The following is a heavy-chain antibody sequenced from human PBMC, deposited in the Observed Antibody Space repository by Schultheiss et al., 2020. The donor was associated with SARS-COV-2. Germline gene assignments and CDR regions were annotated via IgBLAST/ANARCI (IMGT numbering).Heavy chain of an antibody. D-gene: IGHD3-10*01. CDR3: ASLRGGYYGMDV. Sequence: SETLSLTCTVSGGSFSSYYWSWIRQPPGKGLEWIGYIFYSGSTNYNPSLKSRVTISVDTSKSQFSLKLSSVTAADTAVYYCASLRGGYYGMDVWGQGTTVTVSS. J-gene: IGHJ6*02. CDR2: IFYSGST. CDR1: GGSFSSYY. V-gene: IGHV4-59*01.